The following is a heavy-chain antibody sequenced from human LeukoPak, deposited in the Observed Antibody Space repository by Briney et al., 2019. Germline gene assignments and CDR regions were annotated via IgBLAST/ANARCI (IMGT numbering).Heavy chain of an antibody. J-gene: IGHJ4*02. Sequence: SETLSLTCTVPGGSISSHYWSWIRQPPGKGLEWIGYMYDSVRTKDNPSLKSRVTLSADASKNQFSLRLSSVTAADTAVYYCATIKRGNIYGYFDFWGQGILVTVSS. CDR3: ATIKRGNIYGYFDF. D-gene: IGHD5-18*01. CDR2: MYDSVRT. CDR1: GGSISSHY. V-gene: IGHV4-59*11.